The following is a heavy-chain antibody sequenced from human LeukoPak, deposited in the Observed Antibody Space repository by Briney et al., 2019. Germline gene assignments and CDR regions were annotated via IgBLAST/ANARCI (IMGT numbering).Heavy chain of an antibody. J-gene: IGHJ4*02. Sequence: NTSETLSLTCTVSGGSISSGDYYWSWIRQPPGKGLEWIGYIYYSGSTYYNPSPKSRVTISVDTSKNQFSLKLSSVTAADTAVYYCARAPSEFSSSWYVALSYFDYWGQGTLVTVSS. V-gene: IGHV4-30-4*01. CDR1: GGSISSGDYY. CDR2: IYYSGST. D-gene: IGHD6-13*01. CDR3: ARAPSEFSSSWYVALSYFDY.